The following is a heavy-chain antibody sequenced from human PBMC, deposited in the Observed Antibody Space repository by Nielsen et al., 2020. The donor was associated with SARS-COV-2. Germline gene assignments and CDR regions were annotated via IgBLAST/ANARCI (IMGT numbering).Heavy chain of an antibody. CDR1: GFTFSSYS. V-gene: IGHV3-21*04. CDR2: ISSSSSYI. D-gene: IGHD5-18*01. J-gene: IGHJ4*02. Sequence: GGSLRLSCAASGFTFSSYSMNWVRQAPGKGLEWVSSISSSSSYIYYADSVKGRFTISRGNSKNTLYLQMNSLRAEDTAVYYCARGGYGYLDYWGQGTLVTVSS. CDR3: ARGGYGYLDY.